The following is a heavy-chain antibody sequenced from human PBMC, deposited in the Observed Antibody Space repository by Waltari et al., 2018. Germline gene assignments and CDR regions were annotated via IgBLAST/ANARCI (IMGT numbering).Heavy chain of an antibody. D-gene: IGHD6-19*01. Sequence: QLQLQESGPGLVKPSETLSLTCTVSGGSISSSRYYWGWLRQPPGKGLEWIGSIYYSGSTYYNPSLKSRVTISVDTSKNQFSLKLSSVTAADTAVYYCARDPRYSSGWDSYWGQGTLVTVSS. V-gene: IGHV4-39*07. J-gene: IGHJ4*02. CDR2: IYYSGST. CDR1: GGSISSSRYY. CDR3: ARDPRYSSGWDSY.